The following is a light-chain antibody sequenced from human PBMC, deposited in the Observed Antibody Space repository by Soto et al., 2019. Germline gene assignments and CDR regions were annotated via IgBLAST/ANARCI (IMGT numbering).Light chain of an antibody. J-gene: IGKJ1*01. CDR3: QHYDASPWT. CDR1: QSISSNY. CDR2: GAF. V-gene: IGKV3-20*01. Sequence: EIVLTQSPGTLSLSPGERATLSCRASQSISSNYVAWYQQKPGQAPRLLIYGAFARAAGIPGRFSGSASGTDCTLTISRLEPEDFAVYFCQHYDASPWTFGQGTKVELK.